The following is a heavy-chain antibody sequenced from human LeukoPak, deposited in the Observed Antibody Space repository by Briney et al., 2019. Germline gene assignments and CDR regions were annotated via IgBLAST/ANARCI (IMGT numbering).Heavy chain of an antibody. Sequence: PGGSLRLSCAASGFTFSSYSMNWVRQAPGKGLEWVSSISSGSTYIYYADSVKGRFTISRDNAKNSLYLQMSSLRAVDTAVYYCARPLWFGELSPPDYWGQGTLVAVSS. J-gene: IGHJ4*02. CDR2: ISSGSTYI. CDR1: GFTFSSYS. V-gene: IGHV3-21*01. CDR3: ARPLWFGELSPPDY. D-gene: IGHD3-10*01.